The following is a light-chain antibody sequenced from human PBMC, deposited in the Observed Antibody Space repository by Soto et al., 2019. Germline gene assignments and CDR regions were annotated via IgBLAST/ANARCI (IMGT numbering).Light chain of an antibody. J-gene: IGKJ4*01. CDR1: QSVSSY. CDR2: DAS. Sequence: EIVLTQSPATLSLSPGERATLSCRASQSVSSYLAWYQQKPGQAPMLLMYDASNRATGIPARFSGSGSGTDFTLTISRREPEDFAVYYCQHRSDWPLTFGGGTKVQLK. CDR3: QHRSDWPLT. V-gene: IGKV3-11*01.